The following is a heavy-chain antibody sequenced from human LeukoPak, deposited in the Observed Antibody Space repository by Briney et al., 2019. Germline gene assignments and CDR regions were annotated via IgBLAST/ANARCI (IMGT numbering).Heavy chain of an antibody. J-gene: IGHJ5*02. D-gene: IGHD6-19*01. Sequence: PGGSLRLSCAASGITFSSYGMHWVRQAPGKGLEWVAVIWYDGSNKYYADSVKGRFTISRDNSKNTLYLQMNSLRAEDTAVYYCARGMGIMAVAGRRWFDPWGQGTLVTVSS. CDR2: IWYDGSNK. V-gene: IGHV3-33*01. CDR3: ARGMGIMAVAGRRWFDP. CDR1: GITFSSYG.